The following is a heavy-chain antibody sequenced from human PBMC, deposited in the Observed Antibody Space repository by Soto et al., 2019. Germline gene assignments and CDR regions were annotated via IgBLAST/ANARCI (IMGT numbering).Heavy chain of an antibody. CDR2: FDPTNSYT. V-gene: IGHV5-10-1*01. CDR1: GYSFTTYW. D-gene: IGHD4-17*01. CDR3: ARHDYGDYVSGIDY. J-gene: IGHJ4*02. Sequence: EVQLVQSGAEAKKPGESLRISCKGSGYSFTTYWITWVRQMPGKGLEWMGYFDPTNSYTKYSPTFQGHVTISVDKSISTAYLQWSSLKASDTAMYYCARHDYGDYVSGIDYWGQGTPVTLSS.